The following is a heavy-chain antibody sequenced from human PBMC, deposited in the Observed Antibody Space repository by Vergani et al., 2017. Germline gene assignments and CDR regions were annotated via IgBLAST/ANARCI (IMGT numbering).Heavy chain of an antibody. V-gene: IGHV4-39*07. D-gene: IGHD6-13*01. J-gene: IGHJ4*02. CDR1: GGSISSSSYY. CDR3: ARGRGAAAEGD. CDR2: INHSGST. Sequence: QLQLQESGPGLVKPSETLSLTCTVSGGSISSSSYYWGWIRQPPGKGLEWIGEINHSGSTNYNPSLKSRVTISVDTCKNQFSLKLSSVTAADTAVYYCARGRGAAAEGDWGQGTLVTVSS.